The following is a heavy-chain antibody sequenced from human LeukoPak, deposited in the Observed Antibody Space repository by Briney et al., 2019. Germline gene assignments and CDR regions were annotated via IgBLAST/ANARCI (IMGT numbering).Heavy chain of an antibody. J-gene: IGHJ4*02. D-gene: IGHD3-3*01. Sequence: GGSLRLSCAASGFTFSSYAMNWVRQAPGKGLEWVSYISRSGSIIYYADSVKGRFTISRDNAKNSLYLQMNSLRAEDTAVYYCARDLKDFWSGYAHYFDYWGQGTLVTVSS. V-gene: IGHV3-48*03. CDR3: ARDLKDFWSGYAHYFDY. CDR1: GFTFSSYA. CDR2: ISRSGSII.